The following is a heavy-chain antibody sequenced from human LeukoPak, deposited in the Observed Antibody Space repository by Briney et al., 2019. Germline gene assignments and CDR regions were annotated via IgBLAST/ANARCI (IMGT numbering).Heavy chain of an antibody. V-gene: IGHV3-48*03. J-gene: IGHJ4*02. D-gene: IGHD2-15*01. CDR3: ARDRGSGGSCLFDY. CDR2: ISSSGSTI. Sequence: GGSLRLSSAASGFTFSSYEMNWVRQAPGKGLDWVSYISSSGSTIYYADSVKGRFTISRDNAKNSLYLQMNSLRAEDTAVYYCARDRGSGGSCLFDYWGQGTLVTVSS. CDR1: GFTFSSYE.